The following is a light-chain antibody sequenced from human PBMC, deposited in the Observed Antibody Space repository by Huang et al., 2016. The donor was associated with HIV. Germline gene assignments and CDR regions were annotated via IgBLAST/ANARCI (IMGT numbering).Light chain of an antibody. J-gene: IGKJ4*01. CDR3: QQSYSSPLT. CDR1: QSISNY. Sequence: DIQMTQSPSSLSASVGDRVTIACRAGQSISNYLNWYQQKPGKAPDLLIYGASTLQSGVPIRFSGGGSGTDFTLTISSLQPEDFATYYCQQSYSSPLTFGGGTKVEIK. V-gene: IGKV1-39*01. CDR2: GAS.